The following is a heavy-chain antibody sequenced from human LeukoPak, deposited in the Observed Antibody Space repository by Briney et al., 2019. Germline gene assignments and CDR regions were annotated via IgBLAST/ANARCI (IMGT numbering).Heavy chain of an antibody. CDR1: GFTFSNAW. CDR3: TTQADCSSTSCYGMDV. V-gene: IGHV3-15*01. D-gene: IGHD2-2*01. CDR2: IKSKTDGGTT. J-gene: IGHJ6*02. Sequence: GGSLRLSCAASGFTFSNAWMSWVRQAPGKGLEWVGRIKSKTDGGTTDYAAPVKGGFTISRDDSKNTPYLQMNSLKTEDTAVYYCTTQADCSSTSCYGMDVWGQGTTVTVSS.